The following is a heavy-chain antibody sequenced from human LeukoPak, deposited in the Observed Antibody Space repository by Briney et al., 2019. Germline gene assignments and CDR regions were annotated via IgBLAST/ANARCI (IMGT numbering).Heavy chain of an antibody. Sequence: PGGSLRLSCAQSGFTFSSYTMSWVRPVPGEGLEWVSDIVGSGGSTYYADSVKGRFTISRDNYKTTLSLQMSSLRAEDTALYYCASQGGVGGYWGQGTLVTVSS. J-gene: IGHJ4*02. CDR3: ASQGGVGGY. CDR1: GFTFSSYT. D-gene: IGHD3-10*01. CDR2: IVGSGGST. V-gene: IGHV3-23*01.